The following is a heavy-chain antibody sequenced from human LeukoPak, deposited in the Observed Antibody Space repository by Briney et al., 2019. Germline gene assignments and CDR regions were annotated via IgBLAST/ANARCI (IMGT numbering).Heavy chain of an antibody. D-gene: IGHD6-13*01. V-gene: IGHV3-74*01. Sequence: GGSLRLSCAASGFTFSSYWMHWVRQAPGKGLVWVSRINTDGSSTNYADSVKGRFTISRDNAKNTVYLQMNSLRAEDTAVYYCARDGGIIAAAGPDYFDYWGQGTLVTVSS. CDR3: ARDGGIIAAAGPDYFDY. CDR1: GFTFSSYW. J-gene: IGHJ4*02. CDR2: INTDGSST.